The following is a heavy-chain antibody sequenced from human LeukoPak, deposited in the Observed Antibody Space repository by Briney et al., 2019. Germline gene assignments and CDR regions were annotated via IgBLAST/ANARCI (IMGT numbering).Heavy chain of an antibody. CDR2: MKTDGTEK. J-gene: IGHJ4*02. Sequence: PGRSLSPSCAASGFNLSTSWTNWVRQAPGKGLEWVASMKTDGTEKYYVDSVKGRFNISRDNAKNSLYLQMSSLRAEDTAVYYCARDRAYKAFDYWGQGTLVTVSS. D-gene: IGHD5-24*01. CDR3: ARDRAYKAFDY. V-gene: IGHV3-7*01. CDR1: GFNLSTSW.